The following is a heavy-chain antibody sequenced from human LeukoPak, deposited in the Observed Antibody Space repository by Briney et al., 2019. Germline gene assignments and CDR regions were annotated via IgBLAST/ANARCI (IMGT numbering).Heavy chain of an antibody. V-gene: IGHV3-53*01. D-gene: IGHD4-11*01. CDR3: ASRRNYPAFDI. J-gene: IGHJ3*02. Sequence: GGSLRLSCAAFGFTVSSNYMSWVRQSPGKGLEWVSVIYSGGSTYYADSVKGRFTISRDNSKHALYLQMSGLRAEDTAVYYCASRRNYPAFDIWGQGTMVTVSS. CDR1: GFTVSSNY. CDR2: IYSGGST.